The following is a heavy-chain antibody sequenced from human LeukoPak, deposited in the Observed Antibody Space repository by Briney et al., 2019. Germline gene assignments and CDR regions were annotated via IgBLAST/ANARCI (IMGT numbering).Heavy chain of an antibody. CDR3: ARDRGSSGWYEFEY. Sequence: TEGSLRLSCAASGFTSSSYWMSWVRQAPGKGLEWVANIKQDGSEKYYVDSVKGRFTISRDNAKNSLYLQMNSLRAEDTAVYYYARDRGSSGWYEFEYWGQGTLVTVSS. D-gene: IGHD6-19*01. J-gene: IGHJ4*02. CDR1: GFTSSSYW. CDR2: IKQDGSEK. V-gene: IGHV3-7*01.